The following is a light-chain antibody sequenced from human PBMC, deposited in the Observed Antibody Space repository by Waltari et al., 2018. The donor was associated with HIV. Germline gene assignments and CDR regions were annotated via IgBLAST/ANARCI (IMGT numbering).Light chain of an antibody. V-gene: IGLV2-8*01. Sequence: QSALTQPPSASGSLGQSVTISCTGSSSDVGRYDYVSWYQHHPAKAPHLLIFEVNKRPAGVPDRFSGSKSGNTASLTVSGLQAEDEAEYSCSSYAGINPVIFGGGTTLTVL. CDR2: EVN. J-gene: IGLJ2*01. CDR1: SSDVGRYDY. CDR3: SSYAGINPVI.